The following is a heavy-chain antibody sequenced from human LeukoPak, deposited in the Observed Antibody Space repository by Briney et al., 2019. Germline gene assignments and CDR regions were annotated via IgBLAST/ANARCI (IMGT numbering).Heavy chain of an antibody. V-gene: IGHV4-4*07. CDR1: GVSINDHH. Sequence: SETLFLTCTISGVSINDHHWAWIRQSAGKGLEWIGHIYISGTTDYNPSLRSRVTISLDMSKNSFSLRLNSVTAADTAIYFSAREYDFWTGTDFSRGWLDPWGQGILVTVSS. D-gene: IGHD3/OR15-3a*01. CDR3: AREYDFWTGTDFSRGWLDP. J-gene: IGHJ5*02. CDR2: IYISGTT.